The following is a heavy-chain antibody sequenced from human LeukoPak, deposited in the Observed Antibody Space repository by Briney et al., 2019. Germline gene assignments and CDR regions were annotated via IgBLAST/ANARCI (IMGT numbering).Heavy chain of an antibody. V-gene: IGHV4-59*01. CDR2: IYYSGST. Sequence: SETLSLTCTVSGGSISGYYWSWIRQPPGKGLECIGYIYYSGSTNYNPPLKSRVTISVDTSKNQFSLKLSSVTPADTAVYYCAREIDCSGGSCDDYWGQGTLVTVSS. CDR1: GGSISGYY. D-gene: IGHD2-15*01. CDR3: AREIDCSGGSCDDY. J-gene: IGHJ4*02.